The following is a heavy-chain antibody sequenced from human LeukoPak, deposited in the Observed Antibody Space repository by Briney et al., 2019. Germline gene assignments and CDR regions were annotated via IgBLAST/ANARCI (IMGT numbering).Heavy chain of an antibody. J-gene: IGHJ5*02. D-gene: IGHD2-2*01. Sequence: PSETLSLTCTVSGGSISSSGYYWGWIRQPPGKGLEWIGIMYYSGSSSCNPSLKSRVTISVDTSKNQFSLRLTSVTAADTAVYYCARYSSSQGWFDPWGQGTLVTVSS. V-gene: IGHV4-39*01. CDR2: MYYSGSS. CDR1: GGSISSSGYY. CDR3: ARYSSSQGWFDP.